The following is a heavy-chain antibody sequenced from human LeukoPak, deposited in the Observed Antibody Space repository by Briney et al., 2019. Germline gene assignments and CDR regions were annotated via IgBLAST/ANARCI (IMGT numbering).Heavy chain of an antibody. J-gene: IGHJ6*03. V-gene: IGHV3-53*01. Sequence: TGGSLRLSCVASGVTVSSNYMSWVRQAPGKGQEWVSVIYSGGSTYYADSVKGRFTISRDNSKNTLYLQMNSLRAEDTAVYYCASGSGSYRTPYYYMDVWGTGTTVTVSS. CDR2: IYSGGST. CDR3: ASGSGSYRTPYYYMDV. CDR1: GVTVSSNY. D-gene: IGHD3-10*01.